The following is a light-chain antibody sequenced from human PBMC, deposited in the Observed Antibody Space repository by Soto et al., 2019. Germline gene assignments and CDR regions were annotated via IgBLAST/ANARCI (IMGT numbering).Light chain of an antibody. Sequence: QSALTQPASVSGSPGQSITISCTGTSSDIGHYIHVSWLQQHPGKAPKSMIYDVSNRSPGVSNRYSGSKSGNTASLTISGLQGEDEAYYYCSSSTSTAPWVFGGGTKVTVL. CDR1: SSDIGHYIH. J-gene: IGLJ3*02. CDR3: SSSTSTAPWV. V-gene: IGLV2-14*01. CDR2: DVS.